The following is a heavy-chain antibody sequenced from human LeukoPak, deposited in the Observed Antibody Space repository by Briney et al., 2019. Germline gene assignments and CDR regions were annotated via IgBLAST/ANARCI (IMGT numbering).Heavy chain of an antibody. CDR1: RGSVSGHY. D-gene: IGHD6-19*01. CDR3: AREAPGGSGWTYFDY. CDR2: IYASGSA. V-gene: IGHV4-59*02. Sequence: SEPLSLTCTVSRGSVSGHYWDWIRQPPGKGLEWIGYIYASGSANYHPSLKSRVTISLDTSKNHVSLRLTSVTAEDTAVYYCAREAPGGSGWTYFDYWGRGSLVTVSS. J-gene: IGHJ4*02.